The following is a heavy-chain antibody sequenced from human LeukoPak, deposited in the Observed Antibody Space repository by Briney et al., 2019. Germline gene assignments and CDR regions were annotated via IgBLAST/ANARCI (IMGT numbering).Heavy chain of an antibody. CDR1: GFTFSSSA. D-gene: IGHD4-23*01. CDR3: ARDVTYYGGDWFDP. CDR2: ISSGSSTI. V-gene: IGHV3-48*04. J-gene: IGHJ5*02. Sequence: PGGSLRLSCAASGFTFSSSAMIWVRQAPGKGLEWVPYISSGSSTIYYADSVRGRFTISRDNAKNSLYLQMNSLRAEDTAVYYCARDVTYYGGDWFDPWGQGTLVTVSS.